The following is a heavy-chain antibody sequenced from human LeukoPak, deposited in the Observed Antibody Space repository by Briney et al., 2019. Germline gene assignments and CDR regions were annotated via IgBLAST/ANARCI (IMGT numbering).Heavy chain of an antibody. CDR3: ARVTRIAVAGTDY. J-gene: IGHJ4*02. D-gene: IGHD6-19*01. Sequence: GGSLRLSCAASGFTFSSYSMNWVRQAPGKGLEWVSSISSSSSFIYYADSVKSRFTISRDNAKNSLYLQMNSLRAEDTAVYYCARVTRIAVAGTDYWGQGTLVTVSS. CDR2: ISSSSSFI. CDR1: GFTFSSYS. V-gene: IGHV3-21*01.